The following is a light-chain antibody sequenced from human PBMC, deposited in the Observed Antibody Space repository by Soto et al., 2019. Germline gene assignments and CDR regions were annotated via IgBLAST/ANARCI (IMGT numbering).Light chain of an antibody. CDR1: SSDIGGYNY. J-gene: IGLJ1*01. Sequence: QSVLTQPPSASGSPGQSVTISCTGTSSDIGGYNYVSWYQQHPGKAPKLMIYELSKRPSGVPDRFSGSKSGNTASLTVSGLQAEDEADYYCSSYTGTNNFGVFGPGTKVTVL. CDR2: ELS. V-gene: IGLV2-8*01. CDR3: SSYTGTNNFGV.